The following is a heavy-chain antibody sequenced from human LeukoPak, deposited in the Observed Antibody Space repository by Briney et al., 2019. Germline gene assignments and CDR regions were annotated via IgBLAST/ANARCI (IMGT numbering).Heavy chain of an antibody. Sequence: PGGSLRLSCAASGFTFSSYGMHWVRQAPGKGLEWVAIISYDGSNKYYADSVKGRFTISRDNSKNTLYLQMNSLRAEDTAVYYCATALYYYDSSGSPQVGAFDIWGQGTMVTVSS. V-gene: IGHV3-30*03. J-gene: IGHJ3*02. D-gene: IGHD3-22*01. CDR1: GFTFSSYG. CDR3: ATALYYYDSSGSPQVGAFDI. CDR2: ISYDGSNK.